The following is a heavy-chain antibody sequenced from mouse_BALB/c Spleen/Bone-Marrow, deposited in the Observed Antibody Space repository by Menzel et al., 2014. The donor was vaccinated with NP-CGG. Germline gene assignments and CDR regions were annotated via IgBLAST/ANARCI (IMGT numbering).Heavy chain of an antibody. CDR1: GYTFTSYY. D-gene: IGHD2-14*01. J-gene: IGHJ3*01. CDR2: IYPGNVNT. CDR3: ARGGYDGAWFAY. Sequence: VQGVESGPELVKPGPSVRISCEASGYTFTSYYIHWVKQRPGQGLEWVGWIYPGNVNTNYNEKFKGKATLTADKSSSTAYMQLSSLTSEDSAVYFCARGGYDGAWFAYWGQGTLVTVSA. V-gene: IGHV1S56*01.